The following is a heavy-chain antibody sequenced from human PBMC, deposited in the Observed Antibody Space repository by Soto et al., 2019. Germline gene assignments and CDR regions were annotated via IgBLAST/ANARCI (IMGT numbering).Heavy chain of an antibody. Sequence: SETLSLTCLVSGGSISSFYWSWIRQPPGKGLEWIGYIYSSGSTNYNPSPKSRVTISVDTSKNHFSLKLTSVTAADTAVYYCARAGGGWSYHMDVWGKGTTVTVSS. CDR1: GGSISSFY. J-gene: IGHJ6*03. CDR3: ARAGGGWSYHMDV. V-gene: IGHV4-59*01. D-gene: IGHD3-16*01. CDR2: IYSSGST.